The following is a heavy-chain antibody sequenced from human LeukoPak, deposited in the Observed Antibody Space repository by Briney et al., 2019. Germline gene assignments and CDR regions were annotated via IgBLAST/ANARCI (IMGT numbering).Heavy chain of an antibody. CDR1: GYTLTELS. D-gene: IGHD6-6*01. V-gene: IGHV1-24*01. CDR2: FDPEDGET. J-gene: IGHJ5*02. CDR3: ATSSLSSSSVLFQNH. Sequence: GASVKVSCMVSGYTLTELSMHWVRQAPGKGLEWMGGFDPEDGETIYAQKFQGRVTMTEDTSTDTAYMELSSLRSEDTAVYYCATSSLSSSSVLFQNHWGQGTLVTVSS.